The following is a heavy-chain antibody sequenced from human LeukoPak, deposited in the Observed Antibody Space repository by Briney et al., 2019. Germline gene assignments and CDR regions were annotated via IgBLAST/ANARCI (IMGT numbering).Heavy chain of an antibody. CDR2: INWNGGST. Sequence: GGSLRLSCAASGFTFDDYGMSWVRQAPGKGLEWVSGINWNGGSTGYADSVKGRFTISRDNAKNSRYLQMNSLRAEDTALYYCARESGITGTPDKNTYSDYWGQGTLVTASS. CDR1: GFTFDDYG. CDR3: ARESGITGTPDKNTYSDY. D-gene: IGHD1-14*01. J-gene: IGHJ4*02. V-gene: IGHV3-20*04.